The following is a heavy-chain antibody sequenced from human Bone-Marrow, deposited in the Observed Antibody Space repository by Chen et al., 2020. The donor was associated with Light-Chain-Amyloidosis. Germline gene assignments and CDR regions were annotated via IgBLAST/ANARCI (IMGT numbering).Heavy chain of an antibody. J-gene: IGHJ3*02. Sequence: QVQLVQSGAEVKEPGASVRVSCKTSGYTFSNHGITWVRQAPGQGLEWMGWISGYNGNANDAQKFQGRVTMTTDTATSTAYMELRSLSSDDTAVYYCARGRVRFGELYDAFDIWGHGTMVTVSS. CDR3: ARGRVRFGELYDAFDI. CDR1: GYTFSNHG. D-gene: IGHD3-10*01. V-gene: IGHV1-18*01. CDR2: ISGYNGNA.